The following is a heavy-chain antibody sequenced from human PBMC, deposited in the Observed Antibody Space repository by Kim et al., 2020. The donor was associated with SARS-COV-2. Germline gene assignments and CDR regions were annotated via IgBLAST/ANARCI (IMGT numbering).Heavy chain of an antibody. D-gene: IGHD5-18*01. CDR2: ISYDGSNK. CDR1: GFTFSSYG. V-gene: IGHV3-30*18. Sequence: GGSLRLSCAASGFTFSSYGMHWVRQAPGKGLEWVAVISYDGSNKYYADSVKGRFTISRDNSKNTLYLQMNSLRAEDTAVYYCAKDLVHTAMVFLASYYYYGMDVWGQGTTVTVSS. J-gene: IGHJ6*02. CDR3: AKDLVHTAMVFLASYYYYGMDV.